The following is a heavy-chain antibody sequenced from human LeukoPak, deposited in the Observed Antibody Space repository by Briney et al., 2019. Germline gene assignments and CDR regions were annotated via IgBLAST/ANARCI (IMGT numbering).Heavy chain of an antibody. D-gene: IGHD6-6*01. CDR1: GFTFSNFS. CDR2: INSDGSST. CDR3: AKDWSSSSDLVDY. Sequence: GGSLRLSCAASGFTFSNFSMNWVRQAPGKGLEWVSRINSDGSSTSYADSVKGRFTISRDNAKNTLYLQMNSLRAEDTAVYYCAKDWSSSSDLVDYWGQGTLVTVSS. V-gene: IGHV3-74*01. J-gene: IGHJ4*02.